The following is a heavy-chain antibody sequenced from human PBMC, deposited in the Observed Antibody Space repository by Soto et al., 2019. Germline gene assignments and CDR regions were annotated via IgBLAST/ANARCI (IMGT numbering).Heavy chain of an antibody. V-gene: IGHV1-18*01. D-gene: IGHD6-13*01. CDR1: GYTFTSYG. CDR3: ARDLSIAAAGDDNWFDP. Sequence: QVQLVQSGAEVKKPGASVKVSCKASGYTFTSYGISWVRQAPGQGLEWMGWISAYNGNTNYAQKLQGRVTMTTDTSTSTACMELRSLRSDDTAVYYCARDLSIAAAGDDNWFDPWGQGTLVTVSS. CDR2: ISAYNGNT. J-gene: IGHJ5*02.